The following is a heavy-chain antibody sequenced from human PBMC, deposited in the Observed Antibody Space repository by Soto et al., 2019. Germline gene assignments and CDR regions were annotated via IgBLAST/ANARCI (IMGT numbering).Heavy chain of an antibody. D-gene: IGHD2-21*01. J-gene: IGHJ3*02. V-gene: IGHV4-59*01. CDR3: ARESRDKHAFDI. Sequence: PSETLSLTCTVSGGSISSYCWSWIRQPPGKGLEWIGYIYYSGSTNYNPSLKSRVTISVDTSKNQFSLKLSSVTAADTAVYYCARESRDKHAFDIWGQGTMVTVSS. CDR2: IYYSGST. CDR1: GGSISSYC.